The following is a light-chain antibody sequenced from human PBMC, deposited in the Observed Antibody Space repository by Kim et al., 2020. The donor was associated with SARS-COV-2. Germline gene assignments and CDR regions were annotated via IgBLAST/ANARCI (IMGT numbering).Light chain of an antibody. Sequence: DIQMTQSPSSLSASVGDRVTITCRASRSIGNHLNWYQQRPGKAPNLLIFDASNLQSGVSSRFSGSDSGTDFTLTIRNLQPEDSATYYCQQSDITPYTFGQGTKIEI. CDR2: DAS. J-gene: IGKJ2*01. CDR3: QQSDITPYT. CDR1: RSIGNH. V-gene: IGKV1-39*01.